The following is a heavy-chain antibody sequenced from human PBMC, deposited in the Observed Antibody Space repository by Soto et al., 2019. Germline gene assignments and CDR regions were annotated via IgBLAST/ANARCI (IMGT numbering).Heavy chain of an antibody. J-gene: IGHJ4*02. V-gene: IGHV3-23*01. CDR2: ISGSGGST. CDR3: ASGHATGASPSVFDY. CDR1: GFTFSSYA. D-gene: IGHD7-27*01. Sequence: GGSLRLSCAASGFTFSSYAMSWVRQAPGKGLEWVSAISGSGGSTYYADSVKGRFTISRDNSKNTLYLQMNSLRAEDAAVYYCASGHATGASPSVFDYWGQGTLVTVSS.